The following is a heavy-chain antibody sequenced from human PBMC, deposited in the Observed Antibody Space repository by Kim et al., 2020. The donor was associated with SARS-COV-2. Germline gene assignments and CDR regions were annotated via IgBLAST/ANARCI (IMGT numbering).Heavy chain of an antibody. J-gene: IGHJ4*02. CDR1: GFTFDDYA. V-gene: IGHV3-9*01. Sequence: GGSLRLSCAASGFTFDDYAMHWVRQAPGKGLEWVSGISWNSGSIGYADSVKGRFTISRDNAKNSLYLQMNSLKAEDTALYYCAKDTIFGVVITLGGFDYWGQETLVTVSS. CDR2: ISWNSGSI. CDR3: AKDTIFGVVITLGGFDY. D-gene: IGHD3-3*01.